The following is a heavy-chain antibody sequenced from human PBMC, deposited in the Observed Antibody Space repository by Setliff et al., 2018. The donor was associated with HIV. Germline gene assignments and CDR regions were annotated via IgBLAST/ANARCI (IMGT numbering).Heavy chain of an antibody. CDR1: GYTFTSYG. D-gene: IGHD1-26*01. J-gene: IGHJ3*02. V-gene: IGHV1-18*01. CDR2: ISAYNGNT. CDR3: ARASGGNSVENGFDI. Sequence: ASVKVSCKASGYTFTSYGFNLVRQAPGQGLEWMGWISAYNGNTNYAQKFHGRVTMTTDTSTRTAYVEMRGLTYDETAVYYCARASGGNSVENGFDIWGQGTMVTVSS.